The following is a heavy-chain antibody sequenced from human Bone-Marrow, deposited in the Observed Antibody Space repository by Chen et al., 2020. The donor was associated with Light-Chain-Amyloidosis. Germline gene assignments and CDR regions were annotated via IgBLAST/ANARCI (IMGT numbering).Heavy chain of an antibody. D-gene: IGHD5-12*01. CDR2: IYPDDSYA. V-gene: IGHV5-51*01. CDR1: GYTFPNYW. Sequence: EVQLEQSGPEVKKPGESLKISCKGSGYTFPNYWIGWVRQMPGKGLEWMGVIYPDDSYARYSPSFEGQVTSSADKSITTACLRWRSLKASDTAMYYCARRRDGYNFDYWGQGTLVTVSS. J-gene: IGHJ4*02. CDR3: ARRRDGYNFDY.